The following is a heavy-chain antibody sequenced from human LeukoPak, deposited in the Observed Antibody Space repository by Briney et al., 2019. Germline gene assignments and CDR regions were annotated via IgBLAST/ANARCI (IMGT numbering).Heavy chain of an antibody. CDR2: ISGSGGGT. CDR1: GFTFSSYA. J-gene: IGHJ4*02. D-gene: IGHD3-22*01. CDR3: AKVGDNSGYYEYFDY. Sequence: GGSLRLSCVASGFTFSSYAMSWVRQAPGKGLEWVSGISGSGGGTYYADSVKGRLTISTDKSKNTLFLQMNNLRAEDTAVYYCAKVGDNSGYYEYFDYWGQGTLVTVSS. V-gene: IGHV3-23*01.